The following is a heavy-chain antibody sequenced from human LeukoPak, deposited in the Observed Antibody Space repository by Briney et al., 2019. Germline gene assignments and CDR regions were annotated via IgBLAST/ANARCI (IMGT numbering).Heavy chain of an antibody. CDR3: ARDGSNREYQLLYTYYYYYMDV. D-gene: IGHD2-2*02. Sequence: GASVKVSCKASGYTFTGYYMHWVRQAPGQGLEWMGWINLNSGGTNYAQKFQGRVTMTRDTYISTAYMERSRLRSDDTAVYYCARDGSNREYQLLYTYYYYYMDVWGKGTTVTVSS. V-gene: IGHV1-2*02. CDR2: INLNSGGT. CDR1: GYTFTGYY. J-gene: IGHJ6*03.